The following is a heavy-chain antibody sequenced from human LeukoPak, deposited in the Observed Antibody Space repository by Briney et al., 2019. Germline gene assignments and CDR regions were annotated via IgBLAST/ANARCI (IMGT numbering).Heavy chain of an antibody. CDR2: IKSKTDGGTT. CDR3: TAAVVRGLKAFDI. CDR1: GFTFSNVW. J-gene: IGHJ3*02. Sequence: PGGSLRLSCAASGFTFSNVWMNWVRQAPGKGLEWVGRIKSKTDGGTTNYAAPVKGRSNISRDDSKNTPYLQMNSLKTEDTAVYSCTAAVVRGLKAFDIWGRGTMVTVSS. D-gene: IGHD3-10*01. V-gene: IGHV3-15*01.